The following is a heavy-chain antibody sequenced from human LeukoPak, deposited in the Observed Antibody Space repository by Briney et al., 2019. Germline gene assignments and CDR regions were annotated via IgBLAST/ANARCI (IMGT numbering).Heavy chain of an antibody. CDR1: GGSISSSSYY. D-gene: IGHD3-16*01. J-gene: IGHJ4*02. CDR3: ARSPLWVHDY. CDR2: IYYSGST. Sequence: SETLSLTCTVSGGSISSSSYYWGWIRQPPGKGLEWIGSIYYSGSTYYNPSLKSRVTISVDTSKNQFSLKLSSVTAADTAVYYCARSPLWVHDYWGQGTLVTVSS. V-gene: IGHV4-39*01.